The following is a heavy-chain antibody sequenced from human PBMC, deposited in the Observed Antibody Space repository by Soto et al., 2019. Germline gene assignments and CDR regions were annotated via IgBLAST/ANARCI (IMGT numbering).Heavy chain of an antibody. CDR2: INPNSGNI. Sequence: ASVKVSCKASGDTFTSYDINWVRQATGHGLEWMGWINPNSGNIGYAQKFQGRVTMTRDTAIRTAYMEVSRLRSDDTAVYYCARGRASGSYYLLDYWGQGTLVTVSS. CDR1: GDTFTSYD. J-gene: IGHJ4*02. CDR3: ARGRASGSYYLLDY. D-gene: IGHD3-10*01. V-gene: IGHV1-8*01.